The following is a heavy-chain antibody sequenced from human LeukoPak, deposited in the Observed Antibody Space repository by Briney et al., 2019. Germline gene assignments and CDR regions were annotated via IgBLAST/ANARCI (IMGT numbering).Heavy chain of an antibody. CDR2: IWYDGSNK. CDR3: ARALAAASHTSFDY. V-gene: IGHV3-33*01. D-gene: IGHD6-13*01. CDR1: GFTFSSYA. Sequence: SLRLSCAASGFTFSSYAMHWVRQAPGKGLEWVAVIWYDGSNKYYADSVKGRFTISRDNSKNTMYLQMNSLRAEDTAVYYCARALAAASHTSFDYWGQGILVTVSS. J-gene: IGHJ4*02.